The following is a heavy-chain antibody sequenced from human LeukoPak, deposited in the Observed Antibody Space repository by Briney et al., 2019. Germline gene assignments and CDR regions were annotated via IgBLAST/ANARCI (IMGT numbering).Heavy chain of an antibody. Sequence: SETLSLTCAVYGGSFSGYHWSWIRQPTGKGLEWIGEINHSGSTNYNPSLKSRVTISVDTSKNQFSLKLSSVTAADTAVYYCAIHIVVVPAAKKKNWFDPWGQGTLVTVSS. CDR2: INHSGST. J-gene: IGHJ5*02. CDR3: AIHIVVVPAAKKKNWFDP. CDR1: GGSFSGYH. V-gene: IGHV4-34*01. D-gene: IGHD2-2*01.